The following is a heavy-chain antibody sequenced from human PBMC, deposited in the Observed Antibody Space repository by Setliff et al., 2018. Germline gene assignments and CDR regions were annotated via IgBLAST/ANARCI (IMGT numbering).Heavy chain of an antibody. V-gene: IGHV1-69*13. Sequence: SVKVSCKASGGTFSSYAISWVRQAPGQGLEWMGGIIPIFGTANYAQKFHGRVTITADESTSTAYMELSSLRSEDTAVYYCAREGLPHVGAAFDIWGQGTMVTVSS. CDR2: IIPIFGTA. J-gene: IGHJ3*02. D-gene: IGHD5-18*01. CDR1: GGTFSSYA. CDR3: AREGLPHVGAAFDI.